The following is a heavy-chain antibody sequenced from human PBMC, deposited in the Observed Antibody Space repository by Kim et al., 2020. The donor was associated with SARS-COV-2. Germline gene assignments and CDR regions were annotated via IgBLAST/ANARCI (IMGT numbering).Heavy chain of an antibody. CDR2: KYHSGNT. J-gene: IGHJ2*01. V-gene: IGHV4-59*08. Sequence: SETLSLTCTVSGDSINNHYWSWIRQPPGNGLEWIGYKYHSGNTNYNPSLQSRVTISVDTSKNQVSLNLTSVTAADTAVYYCARHYYHDSSYYRFFDLWGRGTLVTVSS. CDR3: ARHYYHDSSYYRFFDL. CDR1: GDSINNHY. D-gene: IGHD3-22*01.